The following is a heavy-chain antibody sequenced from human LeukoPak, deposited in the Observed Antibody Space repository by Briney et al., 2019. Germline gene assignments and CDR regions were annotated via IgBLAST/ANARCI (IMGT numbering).Heavy chain of an antibody. Sequence: SETLSLTCTVSGGSISSLYWSWIRQPPGKGLEWIRYIYDRGSHNYNPSLKSRVTISVDTSKNQFSLKLSSVTAADTAVYYCARGLRWPVPYFDYWGQGTLVTVSS. V-gene: IGHV4-59*11. J-gene: IGHJ4*02. CDR2: IYDRGSH. CDR1: GGSISSLY. CDR3: ARGLRWPVPYFDY. D-gene: IGHD4-23*01.